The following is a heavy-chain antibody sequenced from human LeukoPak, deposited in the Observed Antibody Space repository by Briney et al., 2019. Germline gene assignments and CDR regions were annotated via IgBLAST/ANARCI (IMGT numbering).Heavy chain of an antibody. Sequence: GGSLRLSCAASGFTFSDYAMNWVRQAPGKGLEWVSTISGSGGSTYYAGSVKGRFTISRDNSKNMLYLQMNSLRAEDTAVYYCAKWKYSNSGIDDYWGQGTLVTVSS. CDR2: ISGSGGST. D-gene: IGHD6-6*01. J-gene: IGHJ4*02. CDR3: AKWKYSNSGIDDY. V-gene: IGHV3-23*01. CDR1: GFTFSDYA.